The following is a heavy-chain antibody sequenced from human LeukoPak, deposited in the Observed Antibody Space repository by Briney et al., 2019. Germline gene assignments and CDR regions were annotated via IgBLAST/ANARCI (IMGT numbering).Heavy chain of an antibody. CDR1: GGSFSGYY. Sequence: SETLSLTCAVYGGSFSGYYWSWIRQPPGKGLEWIGEINHSGSTNYNPSLKSRVTISVDTSKNQFSLKLSSVTAADTAVYYSARGSMTVTLHIWGQGTMVTVSS. J-gene: IGHJ3*02. CDR2: INHSGST. V-gene: IGHV4-34*01. CDR3: ARGSMTVTLHI. D-gene: IGHD4-11*01.